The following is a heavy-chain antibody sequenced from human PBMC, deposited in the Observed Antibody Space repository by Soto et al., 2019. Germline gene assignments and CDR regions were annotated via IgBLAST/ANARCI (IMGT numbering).Heavy chain of an antibody. Sequence: SVKVSCKASGGTFSSYAISWVRQAPGQGLEWMGGVIPIFGTANYAQKFQGRVTITADESTSTAYMELSSLRSEDTAVYYCARGTITIFGVVIGAAFDYWGQGTLVTVSS. CDR1: GGTFSSYA. D-gene: IGHD3-3*01. J-gene: IGHJ4*02. CDR2: VIPIFGTA. V-gene: IGHV1-69*13. CDR3: ARGTITIFGVVIGAAFDY.